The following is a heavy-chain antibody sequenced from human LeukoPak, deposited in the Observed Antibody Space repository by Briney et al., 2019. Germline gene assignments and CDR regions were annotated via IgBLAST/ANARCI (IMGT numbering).Heavy chain of an antibody. D-gene: IGHD6-13*01. CDR3: AGSIAAAAVP. J-gene: IGHJ5*02. V-gene: IGHV4-34*01. CDR2: INHSGST. CDR1: GGSFSGYY. Sequence: SETLSPTCAVYGGSFSGYYWSWIRQPPGKGLEWIGEINHSGSTNYNPSLKSRVTISVDTSKNQFSLKLSSVTAADTAVYYCAGSIAAAAVPWGQGTLVTVSS.